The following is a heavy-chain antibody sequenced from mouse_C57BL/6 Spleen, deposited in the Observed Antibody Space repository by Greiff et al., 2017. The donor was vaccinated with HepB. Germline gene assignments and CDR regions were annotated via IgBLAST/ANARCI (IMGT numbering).Heavy chain of an antibody. J-gene: IGHJ2*01. CDR3: ARVLLPENYFDY. Sequence: QVQLKQSGPELVKPGASVKISCKASGYAFSSSWMNWVKQRPGKGLEWIGRIYPGDGDTNYNGKFKGKATLTADKSSSTAYMQLSSLTSEDSAVYFCARVLLPENYFDYWGQGTTLTVSS. CDR2: IYPGDGDT. V-gene: IGHV1-82*01. D-gene: IGHD1-1*01. CDR1: GYAFSSSW.